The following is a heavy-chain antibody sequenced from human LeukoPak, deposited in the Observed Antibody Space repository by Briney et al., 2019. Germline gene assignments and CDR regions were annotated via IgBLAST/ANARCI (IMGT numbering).Heavy chain of an antibody. CDR2: ISSSSSYI. D-gene: IGHD3-9*01. J-gene: IGHJ4*02. V-gene: IGHV3-21*01. CDR3: ARIQGAPYYDILTGPDY. CDR1: GFTFSSYS. Sequence: GGSLRLSCAASGFTFSSYSMNWVRQAPGKGLEWVSSISSSSSYIYYADSVKGRFTISRDNAKNSLYLQMNSLRAEDTAVYYCARIQGAPYYDILTGPDYWGQGTLVTVSS.